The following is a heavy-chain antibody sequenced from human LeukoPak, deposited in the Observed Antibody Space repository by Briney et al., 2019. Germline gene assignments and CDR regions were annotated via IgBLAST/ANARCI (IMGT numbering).Heavy chain of an antibody. Sequence: SDTLSLTCTVSGATVTTTSYYWAWIRQPPGKGLDWIGSLSHTGSTNYNASLKGRISISIDTSKNQFSLKLNSVAAADTAVYYCARLKVVVVVAATPFGFDYWGQGTLVTVSS. CDR3: ARLKVVVVVAATPFGFDY. V-gene: IGHV4-39*01. J-gene: IGHJ4*02. D-gene: IGHD2-15*01. CDR1: GATVTTTSYY. CDR2: LSHTGST.